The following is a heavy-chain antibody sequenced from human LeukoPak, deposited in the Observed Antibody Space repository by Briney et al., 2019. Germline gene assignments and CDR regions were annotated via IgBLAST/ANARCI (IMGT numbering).Heavy chain of an antibody. D-gene: IGHD3-16*01. J-gene: IGHJ3*02. V-gene: IGHV3-33*01. Sequence: GRSLRLSCAASGLPFSSYGMHWVRQVPGKGLQWVALIWYDGSNKFYADSVKGRFTISRDNSKNSLYLQMNSLRAEDTAVYYCARLLGMIMFGEADAFEIWGQGTRVTVSS. CDR2: IWYDGSNK. CDR1: GLPFSSYG. CDR3: ARLLGMIMFGEADAFEI.